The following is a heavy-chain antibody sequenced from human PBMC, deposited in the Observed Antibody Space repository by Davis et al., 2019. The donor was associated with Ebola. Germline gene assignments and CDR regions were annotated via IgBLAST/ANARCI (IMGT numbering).Heavy chain of an antibody. J-gene: IGHJ6*02. CDR2: ISYDGSNK. CDR1: GFTFSSYA. CDR3: ARDRRYGSGSYIYYYGMDV. Sequence: GESLKISCAASGFTFSSYAMHWVRQAPGKGLEWVAVISYDGSNKYYADSVKGRFTISRDNSKNTLYLQMNSLRAEDTAVYYCARDRRYGSGSYIYYYGMDVWGQGTTVTVSS. V-gene: IGHV3-30-3*01. D-gene: IGHD3-10*01.